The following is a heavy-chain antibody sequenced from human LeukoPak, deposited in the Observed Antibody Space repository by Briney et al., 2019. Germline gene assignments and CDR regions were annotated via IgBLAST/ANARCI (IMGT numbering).Heavy chain of an antibody. V-gene: IGHV4-34*01. J-gene: IGHJ4*02. CDR1: GGSFSGYY. CDR2: INHSGST. D-gene: IGHD5-12*01. Sequence: PSETLSLTCAVHGGSFSGYYWSWIRQPPGKGLEWIGEINHSGSTNYNPSLKSRVTISVDTSKNQFSLKLSSVTAADTAVYYCARNVATRWSFDYWGQGTLVTVSS. CDR3: ARNVATRWSFDY.